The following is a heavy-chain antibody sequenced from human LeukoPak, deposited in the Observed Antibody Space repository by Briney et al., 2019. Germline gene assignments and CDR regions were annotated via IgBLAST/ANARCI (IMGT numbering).Heavy chain of an antibody. J-gene: IGHJ4*02. D-gene: IGHD6-13*01. CDR2: INPHSGGT. CDR3: ARVQGRPKYSSSSFDY. CDR1: GYTFTNWY. V-gene: IGHV1-2*02. Sequence: ASVKVSCKASGYTFTNWYIHWVRQAPGQGPEWMGWINPHSGGTNYAQKFQGRVTMTRDTSITTAYMELSRLRSDDTAVYYCARVQGRPKYSSSSFDYWGQGTLVTVSS.